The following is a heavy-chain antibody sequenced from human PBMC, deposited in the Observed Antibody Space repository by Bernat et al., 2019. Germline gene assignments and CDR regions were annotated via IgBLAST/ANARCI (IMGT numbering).Heavy chain of an antibody. CDR3: ARIQPTVTNYFDY. CDR1: GFSLSNARMG. Sequence: QVTLKESAPLLVKPTETLTLTCTVSGFSLSNARMGVSWIRQPPGKALEWLAHIFSSDEKSYSTSLKSRLTISKDTSKSQVVLTMTNMDPVDTDTYYCARIQPTVTNYFDYWGQGTLVTVSS. J-gene: IGHJ4*02. D-gene: IGHD4-11*01. V-gene: IGHV2-26*01. CDR2: IFSSDEK.